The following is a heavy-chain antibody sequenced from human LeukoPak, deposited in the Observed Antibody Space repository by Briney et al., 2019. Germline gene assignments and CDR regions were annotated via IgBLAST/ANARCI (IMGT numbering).Heavy chain of an antibody. D-gene: IGHD1-26*01. Sequence: GSLRLSCAASGFTLSSYWMSWVRQAPGKGLEWVANIKQDGSEKYYVDSVKGRFTISRDNAKNSLYLQMNSLRAEDTAVYYCARREEWELLYYFDYWGQGTLVTVSS. CDR3: ARREEWELLYYFDY. V-gene: IGHV3-7*01. CDR1: GFTLSSYW. CDR2: IKQDGSEK. J-gene: IGHJ4*02.